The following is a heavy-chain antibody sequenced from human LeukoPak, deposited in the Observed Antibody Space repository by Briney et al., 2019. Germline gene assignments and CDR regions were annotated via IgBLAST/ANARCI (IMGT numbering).Heavy chain of an antibody. CDR1: GYTFTGYY. Sequence: GASVKVSCKASGYTFTGYYMHWVRQAPGQGLEWMGWINPNSGGTNYAQKFQGWVTMTRDTSISTAYMELSRPRSDDTAVYYCARDVGYCTNGVCSPYYFDYWGQGTLVTVSS. CDR2: INPNSGGT. V-gene: IGHV1-2*04. D-gene: IGHD2-8*01. J-gene: IGHJ4*02. CDR3: ARDVGYCTNGVCSPYYFDY.